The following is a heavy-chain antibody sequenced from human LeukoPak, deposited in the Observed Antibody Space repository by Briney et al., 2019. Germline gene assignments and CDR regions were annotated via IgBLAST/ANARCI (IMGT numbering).Heavy chain of an antibody. V-gene: IGHV1-45*02. J-gene: IGHJ3*02. CDR2: ITPFNGNT. CDR1: GYTFTGYY. Sequence: GASVKVSCKASGYTFTGYYMHWVRQAPGQGLEWMGWITPFNGNTNYAQKFQDRVTITRDRSMSTAYMELSSLRSEDTAMYYCASVGGELRAFDIWGQGTMVTVSS. D-gene: IGHD1-26*01. CDR3: ASVGGELRAFDI.